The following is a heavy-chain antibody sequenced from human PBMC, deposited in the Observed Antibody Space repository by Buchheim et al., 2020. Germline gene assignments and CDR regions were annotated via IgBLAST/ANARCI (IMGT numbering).Heavy chain of an antibody. J-gene: IGHJ6*02. Sequence: EVQLLESGGGLVQPGGSLRLSCAASEFTFSSYAMSWVRQAPGKGLEWVSHISGGGGSTDYAGSVKGRFTISRDNSKNTLYLQMNSLRAEDTAVYYCAKDHNTMVVPAAMEFGMDVWGQGTT. CDR2: ISGGGGST. D-gene: IGHD2-2*01. CDR1: EFTFSSYA. CDR3: AKDHNTMVVPAAMEFGMDV. V-gene: IGHV3-23*01.